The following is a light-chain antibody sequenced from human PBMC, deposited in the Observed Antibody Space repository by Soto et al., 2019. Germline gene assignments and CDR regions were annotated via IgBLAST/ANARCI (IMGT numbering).Light chain of an antibody. CDR3: QQSYGTPLT. CDR2: AAS. Sequence: DMEMTQCPSSLSASVGDRVTITCRASQSISNYLNWYQHKPGKVPKLLIYAASSLQSGVPTRFSGSGSGTDFTLTINSLQPEDFATYYGQQSYGTPLTCGGGTKIEIK. V-gene: IGKV1-39*01. CDR1: QSISNY. J-gene: IGKJ4*01.